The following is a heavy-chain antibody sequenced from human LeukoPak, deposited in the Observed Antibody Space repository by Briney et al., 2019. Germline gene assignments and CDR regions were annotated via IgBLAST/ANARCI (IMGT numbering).Heavy chain of an antibody. CDR3: ARGEGKRYFDWLPKTYGMDV. Sequence: SVKVSCKASGGTFSSYAISWVRQAPGQGLEWMGRIIPILGIANYAQKFQGRVTITADKSTSTAYMELSSLRSEDTAVYYCARGEGKRYFDWLPKTYGMDVWGQGTTVTVSS. V-gene: IGHV1-69*04. CDR2: IIPILGIA. D-gene: IGHD3-9*01. J-gene: IGHJ6*02. CDR1: GGTFSSYA.